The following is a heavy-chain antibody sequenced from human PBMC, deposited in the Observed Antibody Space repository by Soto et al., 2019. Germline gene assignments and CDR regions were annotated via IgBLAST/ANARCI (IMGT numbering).Heavy chain of an antibody. CDR3: AGDGAGAYGLGWFDP. V-gene: IGHV4-31*03. D-gene: IGHD2-21*01. J-gene: IGHJ5*02. Sequence: QVQLQESGPGLVKPSQTLSLTCTVSGDSISRGGYYWNWLRQHPRKGLEWIGYIYHSGSTIYNPSLQSRVTISVDTSKNRLSLELSNVTAADTAVYYCAGDGAGAYGLGWFDPWGQGILVTVSS. CDR1: GDSISRGGYY. CDR2: IYHSGST.